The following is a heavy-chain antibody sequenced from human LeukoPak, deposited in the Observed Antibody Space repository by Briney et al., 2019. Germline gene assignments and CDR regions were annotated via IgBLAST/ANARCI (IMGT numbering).Heavy chain of an antibody. CDR3: ARQSGRGYCSSTSCYRGVDY. CDR1: GGSISSGGYY. D-gene: IGHD2-2*01. V-gene: IGHV4-39*01. J-gene: IGHJ4*02. Sequence: PSETLSLTCTVSGGSISSGGYYWSWIRQHPGTGLEWIGYIYYSGSTYYNPSLKSRVTISVDTSKNQFSLKLSSVTAADTAVYYCARQSGRGYCSSTSCYRGVDYWGQGTLVTVSS. CDR2: IYYSGST.